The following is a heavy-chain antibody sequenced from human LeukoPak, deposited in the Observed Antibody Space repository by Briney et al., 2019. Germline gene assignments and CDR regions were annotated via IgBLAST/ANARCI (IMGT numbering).Heavy chain of an antibody. V-gene: IGHV3-30*02. CDR3: AKDAAPWALVPAVIHD. Sequence: GGSLRLSCAASGFTFSSYGMHWVRQAPGKGLDWVTFIRFDGTNKFDADSVKGRFTVSRDNSKTTLYLQMTNLTTEDTTLYYCAKDAAPWALVPAVIHDWGQGTLVTVST. CDR1: GFTFSSYG. J-gene: IGHJ4*02. D-gene: IGHD2-2*01. CDR2: IRFDGTNK.